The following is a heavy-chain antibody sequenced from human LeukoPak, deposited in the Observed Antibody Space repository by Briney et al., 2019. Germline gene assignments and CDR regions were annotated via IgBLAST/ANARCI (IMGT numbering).Heavy chain of an antibody. Sequence: ASVKVSCKASGYTFTSYDINWVRQAPGQGLEWMGWINPNSGDTNYAQTFQGRVTMTRDTSISTAYMELSRLRSDDTAVYYCARDPYGSGSRRKIFAYWGQGTLVTVSS. V-gene: IGHV1-2*02. CDR2: INPNSGDT. CDR3: ARDPYGSGSRRKIFAY. J-gene: IGHJ4*02. CDR1: GYTFTSYD. D-gene: IGHD3-10*01.